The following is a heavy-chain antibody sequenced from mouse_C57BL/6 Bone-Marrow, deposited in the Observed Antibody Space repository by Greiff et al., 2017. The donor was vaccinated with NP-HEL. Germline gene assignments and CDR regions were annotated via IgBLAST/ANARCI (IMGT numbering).Heavy chain of an antibody. CDR2: INPGSGGT. CDR3: ARPPYYSNYVAMDY. Sequence: VQLQQSGAELVRPGTSVKVSCKASGYAFTNYLIEWVKQRPGQGLEWIGVINPGSGGTNYNEKFKGKATMTADKSSRTAYMQLSSLTSEDSAVYFCARPPYYSNYVAMDYWGQGTSVTVSS. D-gene: IGHD2-5*01. J-gene: IGHJ4*01. V-gene: IGHV1-54*01. CDR1: GYAFTNYL.